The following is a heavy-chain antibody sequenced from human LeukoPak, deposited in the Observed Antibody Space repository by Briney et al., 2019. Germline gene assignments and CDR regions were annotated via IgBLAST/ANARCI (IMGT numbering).Heavy chain of an antibody. Sequence: GGSLRLSCAASGFTFSSYAMSWVRQAPGKGLEWVSAISGSGGSTYYADSVRGRFTISRDNSKNTLYLQMNSLRAEDTAVYYCAKDVYSGSYYADYWGQGTLVTVSS. CDR1: GFTFSSYA. J-gene: IGHJ4*02. CDR2: ISGSGGST. CDR3: AKDVYSGSYYADY. V-gene: IGHV3-23*01. D-gene: IGHD1-26*01.